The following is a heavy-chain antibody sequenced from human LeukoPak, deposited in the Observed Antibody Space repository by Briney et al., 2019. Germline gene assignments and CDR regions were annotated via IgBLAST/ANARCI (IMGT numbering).Heavy chain of an antibody. J-gene: IGHJ4*02. Sequence: SETLSLTCTVSGGSISSGDYYWSWIRQPPGKGLEWIGYIYYSGSTYYNPSLKSRVTISVDTSKNQFSLKLSPVTAADTAVYYCARGPVTAGSNYFDYWGQGILVTVSS. CDR1: GGSISSGDYY. D-gene: IGHD4-11*01. V-gene: IGHV4-30-4*08. CDR2: IYYSGST. CDR3: ARGPVTAGSNYFDY.